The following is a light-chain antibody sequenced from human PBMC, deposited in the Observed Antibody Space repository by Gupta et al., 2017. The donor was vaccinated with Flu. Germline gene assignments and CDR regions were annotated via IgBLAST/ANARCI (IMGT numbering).Light chain of an antibody. CDR3: QQYDNLRPAYT. CDR1: QDMNNY. J-gene: IGKJ2*01. CDR2: DAS. V-gene: IGKV1-33*01. Sequence: SLSASVGDRVNITCKASQDMNNYLNWYQQNQRKAPQLLIYDASSWETVGQSRCSGTGAGTDFNFTISSRQPEDTETYYCQQYDNLRPAYTFGQGTTLEI.